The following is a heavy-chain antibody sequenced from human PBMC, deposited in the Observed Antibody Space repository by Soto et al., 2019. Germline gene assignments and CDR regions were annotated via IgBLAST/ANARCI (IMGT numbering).Heavy chain of an antibody. J-gene: IGHJ6*02. Sequence: SETLSLTCTVSGGSISSGGYYWSWIRQHPGKGLEWIGYIYYSGSTYHNPSLKSRVTISVDTSKNQFSLKLSSVTAADTAVYYCARAGLKGYSYGLSGYYYYGMDVWGQGTTVTVSS. V-gene: IGHV4-31*03. CDR2: IYYSGST. CDR1: GGSISSGGYY. CDR3: ARAGLKGYSYGLSGYYYYGMDV. D-gene: IGHD5-18*01.